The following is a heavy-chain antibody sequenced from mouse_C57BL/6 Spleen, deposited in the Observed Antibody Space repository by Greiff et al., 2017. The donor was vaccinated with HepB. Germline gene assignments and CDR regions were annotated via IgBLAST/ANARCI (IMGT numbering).Heavy chain of an antibody. CDR1: GFSLTSYG. Sequence: QVQLKESGPGLVQPSQSLSITCTVSGFSLTSYGVHWVRQSPGKGLEWLGVIWRGGSTDYNAAFMSRLSITKDNSKSQVFFKMNSLQADDTAIYYCAKNNYGSSYRYFDVWGTGTTVTVSS. J-gene: IGHJ1*03. D-gene: IGHD1-1*01. CDR2: IWRGGST. V-gene: IGHV2-5*01. CDR3: AKNNYGSSYRYFDV.